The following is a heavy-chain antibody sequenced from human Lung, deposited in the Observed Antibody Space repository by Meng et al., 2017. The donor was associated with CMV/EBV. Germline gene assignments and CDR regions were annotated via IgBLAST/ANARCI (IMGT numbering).Heavy chain of an antibody. Sequence: QVQLLHSGSETKKPAASERGSYKAAGYTFTSYTMNWVRQASGQGLEWMGWINTNTGNPTYAQGFTGRFVFSLDTSVSKAYLQISSLKAEDTAVYYCARGDYYDSSGLDYWGQGTLVTVSS. CDR3: ARGDYYDSSGLDY. D-gene: IGHD3-22*01. CDR1: GYTFTSYT. CDR2: INTNTGNP. J-gene: IGHJ4*02. V-gene: IGHV7-4-1*02.